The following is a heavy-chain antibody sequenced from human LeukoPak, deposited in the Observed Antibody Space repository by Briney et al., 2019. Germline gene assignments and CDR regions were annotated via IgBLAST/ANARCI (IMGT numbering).Heavy chain of an antibody. CDR2: INPNSGGT. CDR3: ARESHYYYDSSGYYYGY. D-gene: IGHD3-22*01. V-gene: IGHV1-2*02. CDR1: GYTFTGYY. J-gene: IGHJ4*02. Sequence: EASVKVSCKASGYTFTGYYMHWVRQAPGQGLEWMGWINPNSGGTNYAQKFQGRVTMTRDTSISTAYMELSRLRSDDTAVYYCARESHYYYDSSGYYYGYWGQGTLVTVSS.